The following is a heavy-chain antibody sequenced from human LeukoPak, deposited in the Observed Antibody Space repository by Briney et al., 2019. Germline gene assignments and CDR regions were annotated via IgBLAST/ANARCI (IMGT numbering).Heavy chain of an antibody. J-gene: IGHJ4*02. V-gene: IGHV3-11*04. CDR1: GFTFSDYY. Sequence: GSLRLSCAASGFTFSDYYMSWIRQAPGKGLEWVSYISSSGSTIYYADSVKGRFTISRDNAKNSLYLQMNSLRAEDTAVYYCTREVSGSSYFDYWGQGTLVTVSS. D-gene: IGHD1-26*01. CDR2: ISSSGSTI. CDR3: TREVSGSSYFDY.